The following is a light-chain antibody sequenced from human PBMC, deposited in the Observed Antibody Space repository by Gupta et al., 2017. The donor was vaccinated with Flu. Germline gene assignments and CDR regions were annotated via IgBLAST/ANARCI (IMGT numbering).Light chain of an antibody. Sequence: QSALTQPASVSASPGQSITISCTGTSSDVGGYNYVSWYQQHPGKAPKLMIYEVSNRPSGVSNRFSGSKSGNTASLTISGLQAEDEADYYCSSYTSSILYVFGTGTKVTVL. J-gene: IGLJ1*01. CDR1: SSDVGGYNY. CDR2: EVS. CDR3: SSYTSSILYV. V-gene: IGLV2-14*01.